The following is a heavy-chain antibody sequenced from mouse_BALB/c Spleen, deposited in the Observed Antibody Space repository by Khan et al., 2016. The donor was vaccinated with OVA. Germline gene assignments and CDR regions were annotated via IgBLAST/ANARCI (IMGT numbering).Heavy chain of an antibody. Sequence: QIQLVQSGPELKKPGETVKISCKASGYTFTNYGMNWVKQAPGKGLKWIGWINTNTGEPTYAEEFKGRFAFSLETSASTAYLQIYHLNNEDTASXYYARRFRTAYPLYYYAIDYSGQGTSVTVSS. D-gene: IGHD1-2*01. J-gene: IGHJ4*01. CDR1: GYTFTNYG. V-gene: IGHV9-3*02. CDR3: ARRFRTAYPLYYYAIDY. CDR2: INTNTGEP.